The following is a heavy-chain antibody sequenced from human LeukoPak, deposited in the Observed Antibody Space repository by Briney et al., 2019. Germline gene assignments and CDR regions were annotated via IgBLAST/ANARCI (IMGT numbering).Heavy chain of an antibody. CDR2: ISYDGSNK. V-gene: IGHV3-30*18. CDR3: AKDRRPYYYGMDV. J-gene: IGHJ6*02. Sequence: GGSLRLSCAASGFTFSSYGMHWVRQAPGKGLECVAVISYDGSNKYYADSVKGRFTVSTDNSKNTLYLQMNSLRAEDTAVYYCAKDRRPYYYGMDVWGQGTTVTVSS. CDR1: GFTFSSYG.